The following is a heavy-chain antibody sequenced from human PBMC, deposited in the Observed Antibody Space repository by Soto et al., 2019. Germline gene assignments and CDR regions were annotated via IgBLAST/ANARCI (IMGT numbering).Heavy chain of an antibody. Sequence: SETLSLTCTVSGGSISSSSYYWSWIRQPPGKGLEWIGYIYYSGSTNYNPSLKSRVTISVDTSKNQFSLKLSSVTAADTAVYYCAREGAARGYYYYGMDVWGQGTTVTVSS. CDR1: GGSISSSSYY. D-gene: IGHD3-16*01. V-gene: IGHV4-61*01. CDR3: AREGAARGYYYYGMDV. J-gene: IGHJ6*02. CDR2: IYYSGST.